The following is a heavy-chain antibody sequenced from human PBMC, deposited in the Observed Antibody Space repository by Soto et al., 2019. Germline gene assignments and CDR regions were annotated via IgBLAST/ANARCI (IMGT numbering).Heavy chain of an antibody. Sequence: QVQLAQSGAEMKKPGSSVKVSCQSSGGTFNTYAMNWVRQASGQGPEWMGDISPMFGAANYAPKFQGRVTITADESTGTSYMQLSSLTSEDTALYFCAREVQVHTPAFVYWGQGTLVTVSS. CDR2: ISPMFGAA. CDR1: GGTFNTYA. V-gene: IGHV1-69*19. J-gene: IGHJ4*02. D-gene: IGHD3-10*01. CDR3: AREVQVHTPAFVY.